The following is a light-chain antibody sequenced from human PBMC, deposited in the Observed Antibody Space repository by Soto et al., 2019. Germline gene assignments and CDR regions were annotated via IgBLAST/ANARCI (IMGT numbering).Light chain of an antibody. CDR1: QSVSSY. CDR3: QQRGSWPLT. V-gene: IGKV3-11*01. Sequence: EIVLTQSPATLSLSPGDRATLSCRASQSVSSYLGWYQQKPGQAPRLLIYDASNRATGIPARFSGSGSGTDFTLTISSLEPEDFAVYYCQQRGSWPLTFGPGTRVDLK. CDR2: DAS. J-gene: IGKJ3*01.